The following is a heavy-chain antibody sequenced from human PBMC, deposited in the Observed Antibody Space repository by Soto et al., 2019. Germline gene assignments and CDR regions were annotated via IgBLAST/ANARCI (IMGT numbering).Heavy chain of an antibody. CDR2: IWYDGSNK. J-gene: IGHJ6*02. CDR3: ARDSSIAAAGTYYYYYYGMDV. D-gene: IGHD6-13*01. Sequence: QVQLVESGGGVVQPGRSLRLSCAASGFTFSSYGMHWVRQAPGKGLEWVAVIWYDGSNKYYADSVKGRFTISRDNSKNTLYLQMNSLRAEDTAVYYCARDSSIAAAGTYYYYYYGMDVWGQGTTVTVSS. CDR1: GFTFSSYG. V-gene: IGHV3-33*01.